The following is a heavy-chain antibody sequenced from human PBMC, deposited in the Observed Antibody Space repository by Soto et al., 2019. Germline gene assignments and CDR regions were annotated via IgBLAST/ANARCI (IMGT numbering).Heavy chain of an antibody. CDR3: ARFFGSGFDS. D-gene: IGHD6-19*01. CDR1: GFTFSTDS. CDR2: ISTSGATR. J-gene: IGHJ4*02. V-gene: IGHV3-48*02. Sequence: EVQLVESGGGLVQPGGSLRLSCVASGFTFSTDSRNWVRQAPGKGLEWVAHISTSGATRYYADSVKGRFTISRDNAKTSLYLQMDSLRNEDTAVYYCARFFGSGFDSWGQGTLVTVSS.